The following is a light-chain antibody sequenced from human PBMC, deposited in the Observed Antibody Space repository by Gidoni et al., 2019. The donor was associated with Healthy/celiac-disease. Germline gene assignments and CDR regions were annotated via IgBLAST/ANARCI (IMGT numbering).Light chain of an antibody. CDR1: QSVSSSY. Sequence: EIVLTQSPCTLSLSPGERATLSCRASQSVSSSYLAWYQQKPGQAPRLLIYGASSRATGIPDRFSGSGSGTDFTLTISRLEPEDFAVYYCQQYGSSLLTFXGXTKVEIK. V-gene: IGKV3-20*01. CDR3: QQYGSSLLT. CDR2: GAS. J-gene: IGKJ4*01.